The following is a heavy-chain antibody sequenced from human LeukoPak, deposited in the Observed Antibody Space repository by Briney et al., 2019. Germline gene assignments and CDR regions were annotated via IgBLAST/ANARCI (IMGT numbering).Heavy chain of an antibody. CDR1: GFTFSNYA. CDR3: AKSDYYDSSGCFDY. Sequence: GGSLRLSCAASGFTFSNYAMRWVRQAPGKGLEWVSGISGSGDSTYYADSVKGRFTISRDNSKNTLYLQMNSLRAEDTAVYYCAKSDYYDSSGCFDYWGQGTLVTVSS. J-gene: IGHJ4*02. D-gene: IGHD3-22*01. CDR2: ISGSGDST. V-gene: IGHV3-23*01.